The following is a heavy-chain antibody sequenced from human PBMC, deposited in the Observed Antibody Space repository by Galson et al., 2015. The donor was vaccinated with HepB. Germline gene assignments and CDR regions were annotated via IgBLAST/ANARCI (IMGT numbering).Heavy chain of an antibody. CDR1: GFTFRSYG. J-gene: IGHJ4*02. CDR3: AKDGDSSGWPRRGGFDY. V-gene: IGHV3-30*18. Sequence: SLRLSCAASGFTFRSYGMHWVRQAPGKGLEWVAVISYDGSNKYYADSVKGRFTISRDNSENTLYLQMNSLRAEDTAVYYCAKDGDSSGWPRRGGFDYWGQGTLVTVSS. D-gene: IGHD6-19*01. CDR2: ISYDGSNK.